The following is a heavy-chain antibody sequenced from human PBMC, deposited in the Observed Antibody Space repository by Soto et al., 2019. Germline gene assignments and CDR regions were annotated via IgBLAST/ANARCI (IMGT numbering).Heavy chain of an antibody. CDR2: MNPNSGNA. D-gene: IGHD5-12*01. Sequence: QVQLVQSAAEVRKPGASVRVSCKATGYSFTRHDINWLRQAAGRGLVWMGWMNPNSGNAVYAQKFQGRVTKTRNASITTAYIEVTSVKSEDTAVYFCAREAYNGYAHWFDPLGQGTLVTVSS. CDR3: AREAYNGYAHWFDP. V-gene: IGHV1-8*01. CDR1: GYSFTRHD. J-gene: IGHJ5*02.